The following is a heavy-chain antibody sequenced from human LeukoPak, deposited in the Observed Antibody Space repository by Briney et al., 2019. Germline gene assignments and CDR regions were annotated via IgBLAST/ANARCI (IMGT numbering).Heavy chain of an antibody. D-gene: IGHD6-13*01. CDR3: ARDIGTGRIAAADREGQFDY. CDR2: INPNSGGT. V-gene: IGHV1-2*02. J-gene: IGHJ4*02. Sequence: ASVKVSCKASGYTFTGYYMHWVRQAPGQGLEWMGWINPNSGGTNYAQKFQGRVTMTRDTSISTAYMELSRLRSDDTAVYYCARDIGTGRIAAADREGQFDYWGQGTLVTVSS. CDR1: GYTFTGYY.